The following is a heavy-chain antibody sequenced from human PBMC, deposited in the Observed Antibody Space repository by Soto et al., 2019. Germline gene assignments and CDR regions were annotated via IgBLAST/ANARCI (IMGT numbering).Heavy chain of an antibody. CDR3: AVEHRERLTAVTTNDS. Sequence: PSETLSLTCTVSGGSIKSSSYYWGWIRQPPGKGLEWIGTIYYNGATQYNPSLRSRVTISVDTSKNQFSLKLSSVTAADAAIYYCAVEHRERLTAVTTNDSWGPGTLVTVSS. J-gene: IGHJ4*02. CDR2: IYYNGAT. D-gene: IGHD4-17*01. V-gene: IGHV4-39*01. CDR1: GGSIKSSSYY.